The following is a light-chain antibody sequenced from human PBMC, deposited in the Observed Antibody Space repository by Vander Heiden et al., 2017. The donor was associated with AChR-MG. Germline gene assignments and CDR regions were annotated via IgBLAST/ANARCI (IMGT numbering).Light chain of an antibody. CDR3: QHYRGYPLT. CDR1: QTINRG. Sequence: DIQITQSPSPLSASVGDRVTITCRASQTINRGLAWYQQKPGRAPKFLIYMASNFETGVPLRFSGSGSGTDYTLTISGLQPVDFAAYYCQHYRGYPLTFGGGTKVEIK. J-gene: IGKJ4*01. CDR2: MAS. V-gene: IGKV1-5*03.